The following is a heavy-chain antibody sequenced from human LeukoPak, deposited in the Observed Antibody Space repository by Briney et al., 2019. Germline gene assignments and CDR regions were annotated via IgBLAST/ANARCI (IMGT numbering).Heavy chain of an antibody. CDR1: GGTFTTYA. J-gene: IGHJ5*02. V-gene: IGHV7-4-1*02. CDR2: INTNTGNP. Sequence: ASVKVYCKSSGGTFTTYAMTWVRQAPGLGLEWMGWINTNTGNPTYAQGFTGRFVFSLDTSVSTAYLQISSLKAEDTAMYYCARDRRQFDPWGQGTLVIVSS. CDR3: ARDRRQFDP.